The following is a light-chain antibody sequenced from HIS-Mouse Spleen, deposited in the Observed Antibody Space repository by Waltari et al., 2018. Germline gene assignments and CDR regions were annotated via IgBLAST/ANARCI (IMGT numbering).Light chain of an antibody. V-gene: IGLV2-11*01. CDR3: CSYAGSYTLV. CDR1: SSDVGGYTY. CDR2: DVS. J-gene: IGLJ2*01. Sequence: QSALTQPRSVSGSPGQSVTIPCTRPSSDVGGYTYVPWYQQHPGKAPKLMIYDVSKRPSGVPDRFSGSKSGNTASLTISGLQAEDEADYYCCSYAGSYTLVFGGGTKLTVL.